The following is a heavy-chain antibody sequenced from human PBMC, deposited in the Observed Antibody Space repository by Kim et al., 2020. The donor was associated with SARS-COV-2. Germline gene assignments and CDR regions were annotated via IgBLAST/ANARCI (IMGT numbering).Heavy chain of an antibody. Sequence: GGSLRLSCAASGFTFSSYGMHWVRQAPGKGLEWVAVISYDGSNKYYADSVKGRFTISRDNSKNTLYLQMNSLRAEDTAVYYCAKDFGSPYLSTLPGYYYYGMDVWGQGTTVTVSS. CDR1: GFTFSSYG. CDR3: AKDFGSPYLSTLPGYYYYGMDV. D-gene: IGHD2-2*01. V-gene: IGHV3-30*18. CDR2: ISYDGSNK. J-gene: IGHJ6*02.